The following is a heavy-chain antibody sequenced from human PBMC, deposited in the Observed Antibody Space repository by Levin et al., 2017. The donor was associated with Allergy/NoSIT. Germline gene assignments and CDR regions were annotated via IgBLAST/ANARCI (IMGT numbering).Heavy chain of an antibody. CDR2: ITSNGNNI. V-gene: IGHV3-30*18. CDR1: GFTFNTYG. CDR3: AKAAVAD. J-gene: IGHJ4*02. Sequence: RGESLKISCSASGFTFNTYGMHWVRQAPGKGLEWVALITSNGNNIYYADSVRGRFTISRDDYRDTLYLQMNSLRPDDTAVYYCAKAAVADWGQGTLVTVSS. D-gene: IGHD6-19*01.